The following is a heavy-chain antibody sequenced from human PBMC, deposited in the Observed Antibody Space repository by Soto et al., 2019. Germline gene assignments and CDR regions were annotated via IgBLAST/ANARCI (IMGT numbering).Heavy chain of an antibody. J-gene: IGHJ4*02. CDR3: AHKYSSTLFDY. CDR2: IYWDDDK. CDR1: GFSLSTSAVG. D-gene: IGHD6-13*01. Sequence: QITLKESGPTLVKPTQTLTLTCTFSGFSLSTSAVGVGWILHRPGKSLEWLALIYWDDDKRYSPSLKTSLTITKHTSKKQVVLTMTNIDPVDTATDYCAHKYSSTLFDYWGQGTLVTVSS. V-gene: IGHV2-5*02.